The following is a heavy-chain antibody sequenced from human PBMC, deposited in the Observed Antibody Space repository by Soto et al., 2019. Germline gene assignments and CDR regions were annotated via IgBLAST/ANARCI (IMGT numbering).Heavy chain of an antibody. Sequence: ASVKVSCKASGYTFTGYYIHWVREAPGQGLEWMGWINPQTGGTSYAQKFQGRVTLSRGTSINTAYLELSRLRFDDAAVYFCARERYQVISDGMDVWG. J-gene: IGHJ6*02. CDR1: GYTFTGYY. CDR2: INPQTGGT. D-gene: IGHD2-2*01. CDR3: ARERYQVISDGMDV. V-gene: IGHV1-2*02.